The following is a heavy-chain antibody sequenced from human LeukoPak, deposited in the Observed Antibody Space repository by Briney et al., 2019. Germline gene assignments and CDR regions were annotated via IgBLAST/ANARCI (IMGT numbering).Heavy chain of an antibody. J-gene: IGHJ6*04. CDR3: ARGRIGVTRVVKYYYYYGMDV. CDR2: IIAFFGTT. Sequence: SVKVSCKASGGTFSSYAISWVRQAPGQGLEWMGGIIAFFGTTNYAQKFQGRVTITADKSTSTAYMELSSLRSEDTAVYYCARGRIGVTRVVKYYYYYGMDVWGKGTTVTVSS. D-gene: IGHD3-3*01. V-gene: IGHV1-69*06. CDR1: GGTFSSYA.